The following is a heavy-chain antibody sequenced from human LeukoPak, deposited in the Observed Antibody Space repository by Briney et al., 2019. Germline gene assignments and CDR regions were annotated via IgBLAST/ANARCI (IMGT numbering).Heavy chain of an antibody. CDR1: GFTFSSYS. Sequence: GGSLRLSCAASGFTFSSYSMNWVRQAPGKGLEWVSYISSSSSTIYYADSVKGRFTISRDSAKNSLYLQMNSLRDEDTAVYYCARDPLGNDYVWGTIPWGQGTLVTVSS. J-gene: IGHJ5*02. V-gene: IGHV3-48*02. CDR3: ARDPLGNDYVWGTIP. CDR2: ISSSSSTI. D-gene: IGHD3-16*01.